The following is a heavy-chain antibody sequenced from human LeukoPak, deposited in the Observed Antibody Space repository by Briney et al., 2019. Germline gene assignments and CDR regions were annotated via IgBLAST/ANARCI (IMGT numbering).Heavy chain of an antibody. V-gene: IGHV1-69*05. Sequence: SVKVSCKASGGTFSSYAISWGRQAPGQGLEWMGGIIPIFGTANYAQKFQGRVTITTDESTSTAYMELSSLRSEDTAVYYCARGGYSSSWSRSHYYYYYMDVWGKGTTVSVSS. CDR3: ARGGYSSSWSRSHYYYYYMDV. D-gene: IGHD6-13*01. CDR1: GGTFSSYA. CDR2: IIPIFGTA. J-gene: IGHJ6*03.